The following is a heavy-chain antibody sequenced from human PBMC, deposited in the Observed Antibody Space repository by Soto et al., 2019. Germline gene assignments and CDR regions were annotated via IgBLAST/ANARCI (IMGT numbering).Heavy chain of an antibody. Sequence: EVQLVESGGGLVQPGGSLRLYCAASGFTVSNNYIRWVRQAPGKGLAWVSLIYSGGATYYSDSVKGRFTISRDNSKHTLYLQMNSRRAEDTSVYYCARDGTYNWVGGQGILVTVS. CDR1: GFTVSNNY. CDR2: IYSGGAT. V-gene: IGHV3-66*01. J-gene: IGHJ4*02. CDR3: ARDGTYNWV. D-gene: IGHD1-1*01.